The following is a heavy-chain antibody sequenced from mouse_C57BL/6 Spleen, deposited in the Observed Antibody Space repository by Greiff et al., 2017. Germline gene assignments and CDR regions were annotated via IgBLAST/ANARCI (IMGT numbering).Heavy chain of an antibody. D-gene: IGHD2-3*01. CDR3: ARDDGYYGGYFDV. CDR1: GFTFSDFY. V-gene: IGHV7-1*01. Sequence: EVQLVESGGGLVQSGRSLRLSCATSGFTFSDFYMEWVRQAPGKGLEWIAASRNKANDYTTEYSASVKGRFIVSRDTAQSILYLQMNALRAEDTAMYYCARDDGYYGGYFDVWGTGTTVTVAS. J-gene: IGHJ1*03. CDR2: SRNKANDYTT.